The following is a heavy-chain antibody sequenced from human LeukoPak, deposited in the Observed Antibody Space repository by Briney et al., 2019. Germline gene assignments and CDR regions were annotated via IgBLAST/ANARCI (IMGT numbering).Heavy chain of an antibody. CDR2: IYSGGST. V-gene: IGHV3-66*01. D-gene: IGHD3-16*02. CDR1: GFTVSINY. Sequence: PGGSLRLSCAASGFTVSINYMSWVRQAPVKGLEWFSVIYSGGSTYYADSVKGRFTISRDNSKNTLYLQMNSLRAEDTAVYYCAREDYVWGSYRSSGSDWGQGTLVTVSS. CDR3: AREDYVWGSYRSSGSD. J-gene: IGHJ4*02.